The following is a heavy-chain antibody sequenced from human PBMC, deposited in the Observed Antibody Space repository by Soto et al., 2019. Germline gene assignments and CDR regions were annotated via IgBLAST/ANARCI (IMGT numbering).Heavy chain of an antibody. CDR1: GFTVSSNY. Sequence: EVQLVESGGGLIQPGGSLRLSCAASGFTVSSNYMSWVRQAPGKGLEWVSVIYSGGSPYYVDSVKGRFTISRDNSKNALYLQMNSMRAEDTAVYYCARVSRVYGMDVWGQETTITVSS. J-gene: IGHJ6*02. V-gene: IGHV3-53*01. CDR3: ARVSRVYGMDV. CDR2: IYSGGSP.